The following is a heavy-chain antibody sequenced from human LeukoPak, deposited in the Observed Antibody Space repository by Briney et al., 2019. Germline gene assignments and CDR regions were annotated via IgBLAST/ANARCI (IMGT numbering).Heavy chain of an antibody. Sequence: SETLSLTCTVSGGSISSSSYYWGWIRQPPGKGLEWIGSIYYSGSTYYNPPLKSRVTISVDTSKNQFSLKLSSVTAADTAVYYCARHIVDAYDFWSGYYTPPYYFDYWGQGTLVTVSS. V-gene: IGHV4-39*01. CDR2: IYYSGST. D-gene: IGHD3-3*01. J-gene: IGHJ4*02. CDR1: GGSISSSSYY. CDR3: ARHIVDAYDFWSGYYTPPYYFDY.